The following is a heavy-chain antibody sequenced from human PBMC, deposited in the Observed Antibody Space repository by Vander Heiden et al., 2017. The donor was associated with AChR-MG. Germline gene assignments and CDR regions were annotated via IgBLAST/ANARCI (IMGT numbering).Heavy chain of an antibody. CDR1: GFTFSSYS. J-gene: IGHJ4*02. CDR3: ARDYYGSGSYYLSAVGIDY. Sequence: EVQLVESGGGLVQPGGSLRLSCAAAGFTFSSYSMNWVRQAPGKGLEWVSYISSSSSTIYYADSVKGRFTISRDNAKNSLYLQMNSLRDEDTAVYYCARDYYGSGSYYLSAVGIDYWGQGTLVTVSS. V-gene: IGHV3-48*02. D-gene: IGHD3-10*01. CDR2: ISSSSSTI.